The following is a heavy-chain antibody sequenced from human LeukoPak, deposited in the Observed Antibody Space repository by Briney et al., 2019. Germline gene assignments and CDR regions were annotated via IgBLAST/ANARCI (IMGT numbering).Heavy chain of an antibody. CDR2: MNPNSGGT. V-gene: IGHV1-2*02. Sequence: GASVTVSCKASGYTFTGYYMHWVRQAPGQGLECMGWMNPNSGGTNYAQKFQGRVTMTRDTSISTAYMELSRLRSDDTAVYYCATVVGARGGDYFDYWGQGTLVTVSS. CDR1: GYTFTGYY. D-gene: IGHD1-26*01. J-gene: IGHJ4*02. CDR3: ATVVGARGGDYFDY.